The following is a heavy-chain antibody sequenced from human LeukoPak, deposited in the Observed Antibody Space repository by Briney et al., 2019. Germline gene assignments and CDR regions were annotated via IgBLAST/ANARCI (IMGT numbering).Heavy chain of an antibody. D-gene: IGHD6-19*01. J-gene: IGHJ4*02. Sequence: SETLSLTCAVYGGSFSGYYWSWIRQPPGKGLEWIGEINHSGSTNYNPSLKSRVTISVDTSKNQFSLKLSSVTAADTAVYYCARDSSSGWYGDYFDYWGQGTLVTVSS. CDR3: ARDSSSGWYGDYFDY. CDR2: INHSGST. V-gene: IGHV4-34*01. CDR1: GGSFSGYY.